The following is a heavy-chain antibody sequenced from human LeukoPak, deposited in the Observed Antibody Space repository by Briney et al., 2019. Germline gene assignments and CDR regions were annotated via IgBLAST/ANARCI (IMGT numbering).Heavy chain of an antibody. D-gene: IGHD1-14*01. CDR1: GFTFSTYV. J-gene: IGHJ5*02. Sequence: GGSLRLSCAASGFTFSTYVMTWVRQAPGKGLEWVSALSGSGGSTFYADSVKGRFTISRDNSNSTLYLQMNSLRAEDTAVYYCAKGSGINHYHWIDPWGQGTLVTVSS. CDR3: AKGSGINHYHWIDP. V-gene: IGHV3-23*01. CDR2: LSGSGGST.